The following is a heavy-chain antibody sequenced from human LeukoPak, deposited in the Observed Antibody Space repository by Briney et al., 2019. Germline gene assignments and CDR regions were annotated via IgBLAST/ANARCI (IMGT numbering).Heavy chain of an antibody. Sequence: GGSLRLSCAASGFTFSSYAMHWVRQAPGKGLEWVAVISYDGSNKYYADSVKGRFTISRDNSKNTLYLQMNSLRAEDTAVYYCARDHTYYYGSGSPYYWGQGTLVTVSS. CDR2: ISYDGSNK. D-gene: IGHD3-10*01. CDR3: ARDHTYYYGSGSPYY. CDR1: GFTFSSYA. V-gene: IGHV3-30-3*01. J-gene: IGHJ4*02.